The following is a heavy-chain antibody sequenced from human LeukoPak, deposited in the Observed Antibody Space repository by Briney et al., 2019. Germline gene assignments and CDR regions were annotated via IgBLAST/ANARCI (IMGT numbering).Heavy chain of an antibody. V-gene: IGHV3-20*04. Sequence: PGGSLRLSCAASGFTSDDYGMSWVRQAPGKGLEWVSGINWNGASTGYADSVKGRFTISRDNAKNSLYLQMNSLRAEDTALYYCAREGWNYFPMNYYYYYYMDVWGKGTTVTVSS. D-gene: IGHD1-7*01. J-gene: IGHJ6*03. CDR2: INWNGAST. CDR1: GFTSDDYG. CDR3: AREGWNYFPMNYYYYYYMDV.